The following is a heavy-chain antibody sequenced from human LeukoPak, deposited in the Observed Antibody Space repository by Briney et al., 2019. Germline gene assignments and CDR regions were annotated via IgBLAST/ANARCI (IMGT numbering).Heavy chain of an antibody. J-gene: IGHJ4*02. CDR1: GFTFSDYY. Sequence: GGSLRLSCVASGFTFSDYYMNWVRQPPWKGLEWVANIKQDGSEKYYVDSVKGRFTISRDNAKNSLFLQMNSLRAEDTAVHYCARDRGTVTGYFDYWGQGTLVTVSS. CDR3: ARDRGTVTGYFDY. D-gene: IGHD4-17*01. V-gene: IGHV3-7*01. CDR2: IKQDGSEK.